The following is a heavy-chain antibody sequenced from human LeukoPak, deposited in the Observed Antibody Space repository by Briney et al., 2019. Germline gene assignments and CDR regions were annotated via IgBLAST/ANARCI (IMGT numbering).Heavy chain of an antibody. CDR3: ARLTSSGSYLDY. Sequence: ASVKVSCKASGGTFSSYAISWVRQAPGQGLEWMGGIIPILGIANYAQKFQGRVTITADKSTSTAYMELSSLKASDTAMYYCARLTSSGSYLDYWGQGTLVTVSS. D-gene: IGHD1-26*01. CDR1: GGTFSSYA. CDR2: IIPILGIA. J-gene: IGHJ4*02. V-gene: IGHV1-69*10.